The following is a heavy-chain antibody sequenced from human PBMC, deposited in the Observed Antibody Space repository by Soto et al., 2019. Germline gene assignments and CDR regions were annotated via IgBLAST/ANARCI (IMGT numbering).Heavy chain of an antibody. J-gene: IGHJ4*02. D-gene: IGHD3-16*01. CDR2: ISKNDSPI. CDR1: EFTFSSYD. CDR3: ARGFSYASLGL. V-gene: IGHV3-48*02. Sequence: EVQLVESGGGLVQPGGSLTLSCAASEFTFSSYDMSWVRQAPGKGLEWLSYISKNDSPIYYADSVKGRFTISRDNAKDSLYLQMNSLRDEDTAVYFCARGFSYASLGLWGQGTVVTVSS.